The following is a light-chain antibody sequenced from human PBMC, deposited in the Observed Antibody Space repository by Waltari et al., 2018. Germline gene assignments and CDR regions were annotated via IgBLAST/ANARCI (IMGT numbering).Light chain of an antibody. CDR1: SSDVGGYNY. V-gene: IGLV2-14*03. CDR3: SSYTTSTTYVE. Sequence: QSALTQPASVSGSPGQSITISCTGTSSDVGGYNYVSWYQQHPGKAPKLMIYDVSNRPSGVFNRFSGSKAGNTAFRTTSGLQAGDEADYYCSSYTTSTTYVEFGGGTKLTVL. CDR2: DVS. J-gene: IGLJ2*01.